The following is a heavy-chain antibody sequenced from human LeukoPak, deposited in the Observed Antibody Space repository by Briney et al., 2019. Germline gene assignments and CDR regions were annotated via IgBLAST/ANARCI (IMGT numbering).Heavy chain of an antibody. D-gene: IGHD2-2*01. V-gene: IGHV1-8*01. CDR3: ARGVRNQLLSEY. J-gene: IGHJ4*02. Sequence: GASVKVSCKTSGYTFSAYDVTWVRQAPGQALEWMGWMNPNSGNTGSAQKFWGRVTMTSNASISSAYMELHRLTSEDTAVYYCARGVRNQLLSEYWGQGTLITVSS. CDR1: GYTFSAYD. CDR2: MNPNSGNT.